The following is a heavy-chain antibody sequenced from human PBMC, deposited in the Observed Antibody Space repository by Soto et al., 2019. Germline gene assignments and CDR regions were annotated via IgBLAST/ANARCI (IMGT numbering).Heavy chain of an antibody. V-gene: IGHV4-39*01. CDR1: GGPINSSSYF. J-gene: IGHJ5*02. CDR2: IYYSGST. Sequence: PSETLSLTCSVSGGPINSSSYFWGWVRQPPGKGLEWIGSIYYSGSTYYNPSLRSRVTISVDTSKNQFSLKLSSVTAADTAVFCCARHYSSGSRNWFDPWGQGTLVTV. D-gene: IGHD6-19*01. CDR3: ARHYSSGSRNWFDP.